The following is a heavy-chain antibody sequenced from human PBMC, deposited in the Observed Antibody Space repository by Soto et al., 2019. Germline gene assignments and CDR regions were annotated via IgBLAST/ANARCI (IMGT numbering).Heavy chain of an antibody. Sequence: GASVKVSCKASGFTFTRSAVQWVRQARGQRLEWIGWIVVGSGDTNFAQKFQERVTITRDMSTSIAYIELSSLRSEDTAVYYCAATIIAAVGTGHYYGIDVWGQGTTVTVSS. D-gene: IGHD6-13*01. CDR2: IVVGSGDT. V-gene: IGHV1-58*01. CDR3: AATIIAAVGTGHYYGIDV. CDR1: GFTFTRSA. J-gene: IGHJ6*02.